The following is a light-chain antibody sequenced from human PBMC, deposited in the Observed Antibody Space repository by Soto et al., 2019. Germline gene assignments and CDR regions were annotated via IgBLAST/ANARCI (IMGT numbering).Light chain of an antibody. Sequence: QPVLTQSASVSGSPGQSITISCTGTISDIGGYNFISWYQHHPGKAPKLVIYDVNNRPSGISYRFSGSKSGNTASLTISGLQAEDEADYYCASYTRTTTLVFGGGTKLTVL. J-gene: IGLJ2*01. V-gene: IGLV2-14*01. CDR3: ASYTRTTTLV. CDR1: ISDIGGYNF. CDR2: DVN.